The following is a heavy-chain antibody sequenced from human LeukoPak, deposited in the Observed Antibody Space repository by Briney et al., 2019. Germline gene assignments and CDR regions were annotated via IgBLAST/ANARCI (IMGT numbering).Heavy chain of an antibody. Sequence: QTGGSLRLSCAASGFAFSSYTMSWVRQAPGKGLEWVSAIRGSGDSTYYAGSVKGRFTISRDNSKNSLYLQMNSLRAEDTAVYYCAKDSGSNGYDPIDSWGQGTLVTVSS. CDR2: IRGSGDST. D-gene: IGHD5-12*01. CDR3: AKDSGSNGYDPIDS. V-gene: IGHV3-23*01. J-gene: IGHJ4*02. CDR1: GFAFSSYT.